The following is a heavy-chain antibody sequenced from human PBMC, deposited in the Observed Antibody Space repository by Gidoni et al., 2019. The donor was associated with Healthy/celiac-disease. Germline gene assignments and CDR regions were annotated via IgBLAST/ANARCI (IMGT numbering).Heavy chain of an antibody. V-gene: IGHV3-30-3*01. CDR2: ISYDGSNK. J-gene: IGHJ4*02. CDR1: GFTFRSYA. D-gene: IGHD6-19*01. Sequence: QVQLVESGGGVVQPGRSLRLSCAASGFTFRSYAMHWVRQAPGKGLEWVAVISYDGSNKYYADSVKGRFTISRDNSKNTLYLQMNSLRAEDTAVYYCARVSLRYSSGWMYYFDYWGQGTLVTVSS. CDR3: ARVSLRYSSGWMYYFDY.